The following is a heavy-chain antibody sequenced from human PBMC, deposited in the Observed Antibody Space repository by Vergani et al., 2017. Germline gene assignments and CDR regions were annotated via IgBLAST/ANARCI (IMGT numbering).Heavy chain of an antibody. D-gene: IGHD3-22*01. CDR1: GFSLSTSGVG. Sequence: QITLKESGPTLVKPTQTLTLTCTFSGFSLSTSGVGVVWIRQPPGQALEWLALIYWNDDKRYSPSLKSRLIITKDTSKNQVVRTMTNMDPVDTATYYCAHSEWNYDSSGYHYDYWGQGTLVTVSS. V-gene: IGHV2-5*01. CDR2: IYWNDDK. CDR3: AHSEWNYDSSGYHYDY. J-gene: IGHJ4*02.